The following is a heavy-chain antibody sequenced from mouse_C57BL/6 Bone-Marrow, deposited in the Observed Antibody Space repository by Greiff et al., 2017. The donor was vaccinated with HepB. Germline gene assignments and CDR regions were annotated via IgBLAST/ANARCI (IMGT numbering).Heavy chain of an antibody. J-gene: IGHJ4*01. V-gene: IGHV1-55*01. CDR2: IYPGSGST. CDR1: GYTFTSYW. D-gene: IGHD6-1*01. CDR3: ARETQHCYAMCY. Sequence: QVQLQQPGAELVKPGASVKMSCKASGYTFTSYWITWVKQRPGQGLEWIGDIYPGSGSTNYNEKFKSKATLTVNTSSSTAYMQLSSLTSEDSAVYFCARETQHCYAMCYWGQGASVTVSS.